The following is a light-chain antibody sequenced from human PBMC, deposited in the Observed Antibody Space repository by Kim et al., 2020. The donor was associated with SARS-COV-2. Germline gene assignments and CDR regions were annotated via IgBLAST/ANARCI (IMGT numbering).Light chain of an antibody. J-gene: IGLJ1*01. CDR3: NSYSRSDWYV. CDR2: EVT. CDR1: SSDVGGYNF. V-gene: IGLV2-8*01. Sequence: QSALTQPPSASGSLGQSVTISCTGTSSDVGGYNFVSWYQQHPNKSPRLIIYEVTKRPSGVPDRFSGSKYGNTASLTVSGLQTEDEATYYCNSYSRSDWYVFGTGTEVTVL.